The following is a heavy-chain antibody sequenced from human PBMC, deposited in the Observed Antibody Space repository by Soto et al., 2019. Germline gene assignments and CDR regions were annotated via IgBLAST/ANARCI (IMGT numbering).Heavy chain of an antibody. CDR1: GYSFTSYW. Sequence: GESLKISCKGSGYSFTSYWISWVRQMPGKGLEWMGIIYPGDSDTRYSPSFQGQVTISADKSISTAYLQWSSLKASDTAMYYCARRIIVVVPAAIQAGAFDIWGQGTMVTVSS. J-gene: IGHJ3*02. V-gene: IGHV5-51*01. CDR2: IYPGDSDT. D-gene: IGHD2-2*01. CDR3: ARRIIVVVPAAIQAGAFDI.